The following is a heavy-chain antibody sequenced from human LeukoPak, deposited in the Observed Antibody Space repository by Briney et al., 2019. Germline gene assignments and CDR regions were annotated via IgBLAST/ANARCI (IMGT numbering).Heavy chain of an antibody. D-gene: IGHD3-9*01. CDR3: ARALPDYDILTGYYVGSAFDI. J-gene: IGHJ3*02. CDR1: GGPFSGYY. V-gene: IGHV4-34*01. Sequence: SETLSLTCAVYGGPFSGYYWSWIRQPPGKGLEWIGEINHSGSTNYNPSLKSRVTMSVDTSKNQFSLKLSSVTAADTAVYYCARALPDYDILTGYYVGSAFDIWGQGTMVTVSS. CDR2: INHSGST.